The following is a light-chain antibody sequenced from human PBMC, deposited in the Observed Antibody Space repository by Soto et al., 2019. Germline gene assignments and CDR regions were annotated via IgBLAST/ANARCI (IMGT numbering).Light chain of an antibody. Sequence: QSLVTQPHSVSADPGQKVTIVCSGSRNNVGGNSVSWYQHLPGPAPNLLIYDDIKRPSAIPDRFSGSKFGMSATLGITGVQTGVEVYYYCGSWDIITSTYGFG. J-gene: IGLJ1*01. CDR3: GSWDIITSTYG. V-gene: IGLV1-51*01. CDR1: RNNVGGNS. CDR2: DDI.